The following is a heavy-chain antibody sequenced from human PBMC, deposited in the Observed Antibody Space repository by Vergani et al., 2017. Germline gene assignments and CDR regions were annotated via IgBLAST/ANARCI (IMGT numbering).Heavy chain of an antibody. J-gene: IGHJ4*02. D-gene: IGHD2-21*01. CDR1: GFTFSSYS. CDR3: ARATEHDGYYFDY. V-gene: IGHV3-66*01. Sequence: EVQLVESGGGLVKPGGSLRLSCAASGFTFSSYSMNWVRQAPGKGLEWVSVIYSGGSTYYADSVKGRFTISRDNSKNTLYLQMNSLRAEDTAVYYCARATEHDGYYFDYWGQGTLVTVSS. CDR2: IYSGGST.